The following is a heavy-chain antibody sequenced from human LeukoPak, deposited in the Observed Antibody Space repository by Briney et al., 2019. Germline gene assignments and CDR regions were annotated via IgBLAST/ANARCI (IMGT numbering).Heavy chain of an antibody. Sequence: PWETRSLTCTVSGVSISSYYWSWIRQPPGKGLEWIGYIYYSGSTNYNPSLKSRVTISVDTSKNQFSLKLSSVTAADTAVYYCARVSGGTYPDYWGQGTMVTVSP. CDR3: ARVSGGTYPDY. J-gene: IGHJ4*02. V-gene: IGHV4-59*01. CDR1: GVSISSYY. CDR2: IYYSGST. D-gene: IGHD1-26*01.